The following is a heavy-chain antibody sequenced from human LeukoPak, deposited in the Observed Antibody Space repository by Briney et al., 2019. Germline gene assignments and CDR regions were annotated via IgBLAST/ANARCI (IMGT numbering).Heavy chain of an antibody. CDR2: IRYDGSNK. CDR3: AKDLLGYCSSTSCHGAAFDI. Sequence: PGGSLRLSCAASGFTFSSYGMHWVRQAPGKGLEWVAFIRYDGSNKYYADSVKGRFTISRDNSKNTLYLQMNSLRAEDTAVYYCAKDLLGYCSSTSCHGAAFDIWGQGTMVTVSS. J-gene: IGHJ3*02. CDR1: GFTFSSYG. D-gene: IGHD2-2*01. V-gene: IGHV3-30*02.